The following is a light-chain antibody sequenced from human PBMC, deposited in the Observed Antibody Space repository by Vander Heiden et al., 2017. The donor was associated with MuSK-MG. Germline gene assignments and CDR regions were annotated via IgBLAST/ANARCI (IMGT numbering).Light chain of an antibody. CDR1: KLGERY. CDR3: QAWDTTTVV. CDR2: QDT. V-gene: IGLV3-1*01. J-gene: IGLJ3*02. Sequence: SYELTQPPSVSVSPGQTASITCSGEKLGERYACWYQQKPGQSPVLVIYQDTKRPSGIPERFSGSNSGNTATLTISGTQAMDEAYYYCQAWDTTTVVFGGGTKLTVL.